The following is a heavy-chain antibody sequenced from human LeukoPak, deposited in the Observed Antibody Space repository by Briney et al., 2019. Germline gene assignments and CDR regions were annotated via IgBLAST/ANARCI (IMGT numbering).Heavy chain of an antibody. J-gene: IGHJ4*02. V-gene: IGHV3-30*04. Sequence: GGCLRLSCASSGFTFSSYAMHGVRQAPGRGREGVAVISYEGRNKYYADSVKGGFTNSTDNSKNTCYVQTNSLRAKPTAVYYCAREGGVRNFVWLPRGYYFDSCGQGTLVTVSS. D-gene: IGHD3-9*01. CDR1: GFTFSSYA. CDR3: AREGGVRNFVWLPRGYYFDS. CDR2: ISYEGRNK.